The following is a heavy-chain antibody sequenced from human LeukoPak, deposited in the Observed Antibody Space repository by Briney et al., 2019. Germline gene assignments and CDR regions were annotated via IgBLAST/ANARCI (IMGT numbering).Heavy chain of an antibody. Sequence: PGGPLRLSCAASGFTVSSNYMSWVRQAPGKGLEWVSVIYSGGSTYYADSVKGRFTISRDNSKNTLYLQMNSLRAEDTAVYYCAPEYSGSYGGSWGQGTLVTVSS. CDR1: GFTVSSNY. D-gene: IGHD1-26*01. V-gene: IGHV3-53*01. CDR2: IYSGGST. J-gene: IGHJ5*02. CDR3: APEYSGSYGGS.